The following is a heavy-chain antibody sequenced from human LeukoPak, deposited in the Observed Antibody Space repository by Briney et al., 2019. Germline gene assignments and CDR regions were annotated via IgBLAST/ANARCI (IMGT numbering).Heavy chain of an antibody. Sequence: GGSLRLSCAASGFTFSAYSMNWVRQAPGKGLEWVSSISSNSSYIDYADSMKGRFTISRDNAKNSLHLHMNSLRAEDTAVYFCARDRYYDSTDYNNHDALDVWGQGTMVTVSS. CDR1: GFTFSAYS. D-gene: IGHD3-22*01. CDR2: ISSNSSYI. J-gene: IGHJ3*01. CDR3: ARDRYYDSTDYNNHDALDV. V-gene: IGHV3-21*01.